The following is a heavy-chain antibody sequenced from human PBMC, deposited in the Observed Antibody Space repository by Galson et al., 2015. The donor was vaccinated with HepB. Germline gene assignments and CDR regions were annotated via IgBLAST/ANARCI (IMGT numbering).Heavy chain of an antibody. Sequence: ETLSLTCSVSGVSISSGSSYWGWIRQPPGKGLEWLGTVYYTGSTSYNPSLKSRVTISVDTSKNQFSLRLSSVTAADTAVFYCARYIAGAIDYRGQGTLVAVSS. V-gene: IGHV4-39*01. D-gene: IGHD6-13*01. CDR1: GVSISSGSSY. J-gene: IGHJ4*02. CDR2: VYYTGST. CDR3: ARYIAGAIDY.